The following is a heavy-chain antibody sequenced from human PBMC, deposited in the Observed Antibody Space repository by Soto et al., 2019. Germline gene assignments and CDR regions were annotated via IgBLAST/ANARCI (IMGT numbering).Heavy chain of an antibody. CDR2: ISGSGGST. CDR1: GFTFSSYA. J-gene: IGHJ4*02. D-gene: IGHD3-22*01. V-gene: IGHV3-23*01. Sequence: PGGSLRLSCAASGFTFSSYAMSWVRQAPGKGLEWVSAISGSGGSTYYADSVKGRFTISRDNSKNTLYLQMNSLRAEDTAVYYCAKVEPYCYDSSGYYYNYWGQGTLVTVSS. CDR3: AKVEPYCYDSSGYYYNY.